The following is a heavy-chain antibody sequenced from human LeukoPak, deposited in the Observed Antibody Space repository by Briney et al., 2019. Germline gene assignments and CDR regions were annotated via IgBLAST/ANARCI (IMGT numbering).Heavy chain of an antibody. Sequence: GESLKISCKASGYSFTSYWISWVRQMPGKGLDWMGRIDPRDSYTNYSPSFQGHVTISADRSISTAYLQWSSLKASDTAMYYCARHLVGATRNFDYWGQGTLVTVSS. D-gene: IGHD1-26*01. V-gene: IGHV5-10-1*01. J-gene: IGHJ4*02. CDR3: ARHLVGATRNFDY. CDR2: IDPRDSYT. CDR1: GYSFTSYW.